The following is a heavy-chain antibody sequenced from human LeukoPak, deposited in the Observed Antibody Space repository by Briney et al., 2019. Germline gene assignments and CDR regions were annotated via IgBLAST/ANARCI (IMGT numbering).Heavy chain of an antibody. D-gene: IGHD1-26*01. J-gene: IGHJ4*02. V-gene: IGHV4-34*01. CDR2: INHSGST. CDR1: GGSFGGYY. Sequence: PSETLSLTCAVYGGSFGGYYWSWIRQPPGKGLEWIGEINHSGSTNYNPSLKSRVTISVDTSKKQFSLKLNSVTAADTAVYYCARVGGSYGDADYWGQGTLVTVSS. CDR3: ARVGGSYGDADY.